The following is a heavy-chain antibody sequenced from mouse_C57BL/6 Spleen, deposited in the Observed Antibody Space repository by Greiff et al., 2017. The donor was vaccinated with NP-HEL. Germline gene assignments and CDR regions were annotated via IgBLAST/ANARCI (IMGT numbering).Heavy chain of an antibody. V-gene: IGHV5-17*01. CDR1: GFTFSDYG. CDR3: ARSNPFAY. J-gene: IGHJ3*01. D-gene: IGHD2-5*01. Sequence: DVHLVESGGGLVKPGGSLKLSCAASGFTFSDYGMHWVRQAPEKGLEWVAYISSGSSTIYYADTVKGRFTISRDNAKNTLFLQMTSLRSEDTAMYYCARSNPFAYWGQGTLVTVSA. CDR2: ISSGSSTI.